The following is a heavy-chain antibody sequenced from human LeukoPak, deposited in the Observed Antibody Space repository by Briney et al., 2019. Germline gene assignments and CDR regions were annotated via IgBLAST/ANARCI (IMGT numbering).Heavy chain of an antibody. CDR2: ISWNSGSI. J-gene: IGHJ3*02. V-gene: IGHV3-9*01. CDR1: GFTFDDYA. D-gene: IGHD2-8*01. Sequence: PGGSLRLSCAASGFTFDDYAMPWVRQAPGKGLEWVSGISWNSGSIGYADSVKGRFTISRDNAKNSLYLQMNSLRAEDTALYYCAKCMAGFSLDAFDIWGQGTMVTVSS. CDR3: AKCMAGFSLDAFDI.